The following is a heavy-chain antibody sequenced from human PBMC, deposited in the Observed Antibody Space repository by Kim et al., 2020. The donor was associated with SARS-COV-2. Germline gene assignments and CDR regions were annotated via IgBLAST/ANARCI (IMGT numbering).Heavy chain of an antibody. Sequence: SETLSLTCAVYGGSFSGYYWSWIRQPPGKGLEWIGEINHSGSTNYNPSLKSRVTISVDTSKNQFSLKLSSVTAADTAVYYCARGGILTGYRYYYYYGMDVWGQGTTVTVSS. CDR1: GGSFSGYY. CDR2: INHSGST. CDR3: ARGGILTGYRYYYYYGMDV. V-gene: IGHV4-34*01. J-gene: IGHJ6*02. D-gene: IGHD3-9*01.